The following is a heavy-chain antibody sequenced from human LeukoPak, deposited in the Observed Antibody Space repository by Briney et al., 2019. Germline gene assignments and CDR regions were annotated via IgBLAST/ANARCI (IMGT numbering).Heavy chain of an antibody. CDR3: ARASEGVVPAAHIPNYTGDNWFDP. J-gene: IGHJ5*02. CDR1: GYTFNSHG. D-gene: IGHD2-2*01. Sequence: GASVKVSCKASGYTFNSHGISWVRQAPGQGLEWMGWISAYNGNTNYAQKLQGRVTMTTDTPTSTVYMELRSLRSDDTAVYYCARASEGVVPAAHIPNYTGDNWFDPWGQGTLVTVSS. CDR2: ISAYNGNT. V-gene: IGHV1-18*04.